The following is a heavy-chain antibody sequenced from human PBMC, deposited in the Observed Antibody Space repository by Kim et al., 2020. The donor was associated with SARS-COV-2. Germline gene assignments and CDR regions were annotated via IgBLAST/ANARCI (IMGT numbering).Heavy chain of an antibody. Sequence: GGSLRLSCEVSGFTFSRYSMHWVRQAPGKGLEWISAIADGSRYEKSADSVQGRFIISRDDAKNSIFLQMNHLRVEDTAVYYCARGWSGIVVDHEFDSW. V-gene: IGHV3-21*01. CDR2: IADGSRYE. J-gene: IGHJ5*01. CDR3: ARGWSGIVVDHEFDS. D-gene: IGHD3-3*01. CDR1: GFTFSRYS.